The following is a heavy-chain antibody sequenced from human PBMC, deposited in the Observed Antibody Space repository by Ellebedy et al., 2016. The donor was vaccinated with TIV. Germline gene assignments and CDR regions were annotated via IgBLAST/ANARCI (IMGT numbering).Heavy chain of an antibody. V-gene: IGHV3-74*01. CDR1: GFTLSGYY. CDR3: ARESVRYFDCDP. CDR2: INTDGSST. D-gene: IGHD3-9*01. Sequence: GESLKISCVASGFTLSGYYMHWVRQVPGKGLVWLSRINTDGSSTSYADSVEGRFTISRDNAKKTVYLEMHNLRAEDTAIYYCARESVRYFDCDPWGQGNLVTLSP. J-gene: IGHJ5*02.